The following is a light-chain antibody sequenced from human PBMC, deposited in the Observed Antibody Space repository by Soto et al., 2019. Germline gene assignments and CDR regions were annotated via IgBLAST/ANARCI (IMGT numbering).Light chain of an antibody. CDR2: NIH. Sequence: QSALTQPASVSGSPGQSITISCTGTSGDVDTYKYVSWYQQHPGKAPKLIIYNIHGRPSGVSSRFSGSKSGNTASLAISGLRAEDEAAYFCSAYINSGAVIFGGETQLTV. CDR3: SAYINSGAVI. CDR1: SGDVDTYKY. V-gene: IGLV2-14*01. J-gene: IGLJ2*01.